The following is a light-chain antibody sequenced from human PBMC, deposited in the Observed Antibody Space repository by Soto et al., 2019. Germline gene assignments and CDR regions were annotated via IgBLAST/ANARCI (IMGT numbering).Light chain of an antibody. CDR3: QHYSNYPLT. V-gene: IGKV1-5*03. CDR1: QSLSRW. CDR2: KAS. Sequence: DIQMTQSPSTLSESVGDRVIITCQASQSLSRWLAWYQQKPGKAPKLLIYKASTLESGVPSRFSGSGSGTEFTLTISSLQPDDFATYYCQHYSNYPLTFGGGTKVDI. J-gene: IGKJ4*01.